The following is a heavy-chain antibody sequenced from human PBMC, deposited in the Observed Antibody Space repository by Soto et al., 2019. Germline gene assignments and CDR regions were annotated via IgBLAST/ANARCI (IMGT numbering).Heavy chain of an antibody. CDR2: ISSSSSYI. V-gene: IGHV3-21*01. CDR3: ARGLDIVVVVAATWAFDI. Sequence: GGSLRLSCAASGFTFSSYSMNWVRQAPGKGLEWVSSISSSSSYIYYADSVKGRFTISRDNAKNSLYLQMNSLRAEDTAVYYCARGLDIVVVVAATWAFDIWGQGTMVTVSS. J-gene: IGHJ3*02. CDR1: GFTFSSYS. D-gene: IGHD2-15*01.